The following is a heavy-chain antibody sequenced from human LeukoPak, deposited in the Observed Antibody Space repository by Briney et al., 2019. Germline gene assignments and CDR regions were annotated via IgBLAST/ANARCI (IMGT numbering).Heavy chain of an antibody. Sequence: GSSVKVSCKASGGTFSSYAISWVRQAPGQGLEWMGWISAYNGNTNYAQKLQGRVTMTTDTSTSTAYMELRSLRSDDTAVYYCARSLDYDMVRGAVDYWGQGTLVTVAS. D-gene: IGHD3-10*01. V-gene: IGHV1-18*01. J-gene: IGHJ4*02. CDR3: ARSLDYDMVRGAVDY. CDR1: GGTFSSYA. CDR2: ISAYNGNT.